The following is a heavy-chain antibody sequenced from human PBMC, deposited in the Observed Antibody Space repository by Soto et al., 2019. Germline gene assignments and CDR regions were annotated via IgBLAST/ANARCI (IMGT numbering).Heavy chain of an antibody. D-gene: IGHD4-17*01. CDR1: GGTFSSYT. CDR2: IIPILGIA. CDR3: ARQLSNDDGDYGRFDP. Sequence: QVQLVQSGAEVKKPGSSVKVSCKASGGTFSSYTISWVRPAPGQGLEWMGRIIPILGIANYAQKFQGRVTITADTSTCTAYMELSSLRSEDTAVYYFARQLSNDDGDYGRFDPCGQVTLVAVSS. J-gene: IGHJ5*02. V-gene: IGHV1-69*02.